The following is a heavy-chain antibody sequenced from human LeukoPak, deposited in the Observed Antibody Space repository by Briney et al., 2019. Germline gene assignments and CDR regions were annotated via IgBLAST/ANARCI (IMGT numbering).Heavy chain of an antibody. CDR2: ISYDGSNK. J-gene: IGHJ4*02. D-gene: IGHD6-13*01. Sequence: PGRSLRLSCAASGFTFSSYGMHWVRQAPGKGLEWVTVISYDGSNKYYADSVKGRFTISRDNSKTTLYLQMNSLRAEDTAIYYCAKATYEAAAGPYYFDYWGQGTLVTVSS. CDR3: AKATYEAAAGPYYFDY. V-gene: IGHV3-30*18. CDR1: GFTFSSYG.